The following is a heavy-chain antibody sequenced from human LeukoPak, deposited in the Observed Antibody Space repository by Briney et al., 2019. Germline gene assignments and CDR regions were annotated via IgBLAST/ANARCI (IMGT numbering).Heavy chain of an antibody. V-gene: IGHV1-69*13. J-gene: IGHJ3*02. CDR1: GYTFNSYA. D-gene: IGHD2-2*01. CDR2: IIPIFGTA. Sequence: GASVKVSCKASGYTFNSYAISWVRQAPGQGLEWMGGIIPIFGTANYAQKFQGRVTITADESTSTAYMELSSLRSEDTAVYYCARAVVPAATNDAFDIWGQGTMVTVSS. CDR3: ARAVVPAATNDAFDI.